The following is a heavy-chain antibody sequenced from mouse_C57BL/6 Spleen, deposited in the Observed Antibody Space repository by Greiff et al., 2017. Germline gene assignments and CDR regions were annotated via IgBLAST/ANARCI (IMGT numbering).Heavy chain of an antibody. CDR1: GYAFTNYL. Sequence: QVQLQQSGAELVRPGTSVKVSCKASGYAFTNYLIEWVKQRPGQGLEWIGVINPGSGGTNYNEKFKGKATLTADKSSSTAYMQLSSLTSEDSAVYFCARGPATGYFDYWGQGTTLTVSS. CDR2: INPGSGGT. D-gene: IGHD1-1*01. CDR3: ARGPATGYFDY. V-gene: IGHV1-54*01. J-gene: IGHJ2*01.